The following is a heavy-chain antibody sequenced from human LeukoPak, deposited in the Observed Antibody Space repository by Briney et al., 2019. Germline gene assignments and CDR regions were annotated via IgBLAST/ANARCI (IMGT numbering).Heavy chain of an antibody. CDR1: GFIFSSYS. J-gene: IGHJ4*02. V-gene: IGHV3-48*04. D-gene: IGHD6-19*01. CDR3: AREGSIAVAGTGDY. CDR2: ISSSSSTI. Sequence: PGGSLRLSCAASGFIFSSYSMNWVRKAPGKGLEWVSYISSSSSTIYYADSVKGRFTISRDNAKNSLYLQMNSLRAEDTAVYYCAREGSIAVAGTGDYWGQGTLVTVSS.